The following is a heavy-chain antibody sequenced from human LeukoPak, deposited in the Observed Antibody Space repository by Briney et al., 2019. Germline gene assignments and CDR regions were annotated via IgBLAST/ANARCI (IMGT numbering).Heavy chain of an antibody. D-gene: IGHD3-3*01. CDR3: ARLGDFWSGYPGYFDY. V-gene: IGHV4-39*01. J-gene: IGHJ4*02. CDR1: GGSISSSSYY. Sequence: PSETLSLTCTVSGGSISSSSYYWGWIRQPPGKGLEWIGSIYYSGSTYYNPSLKSRVTISVDTSKNQFSLKLSSVTAADTAVYYCARLGDFWSGYPGYFDYWGQGTLVTVSS. CDR2: IYYSGST.